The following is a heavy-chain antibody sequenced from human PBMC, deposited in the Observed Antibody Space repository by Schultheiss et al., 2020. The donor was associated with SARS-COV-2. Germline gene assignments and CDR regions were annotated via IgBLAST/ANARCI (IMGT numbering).Heavy chain of an antibody. CDR1: GYTFTNYG. J-gene: IGHJ4*02. CDR3: SRHPSRAMITPNEF. CDR2: ISVFNGNT. Sequence: ASVKVSCRASGYTFTNYGISWVRQAPGLGLEWMGWISVFNGNTNYAQMFQDRVIMTTDASTSTAYMELRSLRSDDTAVYYCSRHPSRAMITPNEFWGQGSLVTVSS. D-gene: IGHD5-18*01. V-gene: IGHV1-18*01.